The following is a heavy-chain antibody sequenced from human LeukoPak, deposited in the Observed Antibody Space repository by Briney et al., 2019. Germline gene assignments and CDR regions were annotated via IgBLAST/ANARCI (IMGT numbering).Heavy chain of an antibody. D-gene: IGHD6-6*01. CDR2: IYHSGST. J-gene: IGHJ4*02. CDR3: AMGSSLFDY. Sequence: SETLSLTCAVSGGSISSGGYSWSWTRQPPGKGLEWIGYIYHSGSTYYNPSLKSRVTISVDRSKNQFSLKLSSVTAADTAVYYCAMGSSLFDYWGQGTLVTVSS. V-gene: IGHV4-30-2*01. CDR1: GGSISSGGYS.